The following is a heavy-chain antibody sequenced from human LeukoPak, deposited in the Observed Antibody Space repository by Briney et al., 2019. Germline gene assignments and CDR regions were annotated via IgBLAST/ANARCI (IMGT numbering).Heavy chain of an antibody. J-gene: IGHJ4*02. D-gene: IGHD6-6*01. CDR1: GGSISSSSYY. CDR3: ARLGLYSSSSMDY. V-gene: IGHV4-39*07. CDR2: IYYSGST. Sequence: PSETLSLTCTVSGGSISSSSYYWGWIRQPPGKGLEWIGSIYYSGSTYYNPSLKSRVTISVDTSKNQFSLKLSSVTAADTAVYYCARLGLYSSSSMDYWGQGTLVTVSS.